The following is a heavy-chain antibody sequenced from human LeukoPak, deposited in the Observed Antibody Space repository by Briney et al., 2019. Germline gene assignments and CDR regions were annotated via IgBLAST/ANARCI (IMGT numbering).Heavy chain of an antibody. CDR3: ARGRRTITMIAGGLDY. V-gene: IGHV4-34*01. J-gene: IGHJ4*02. CDR1: GGSFSGYY. CDR2: INHSGST. D-gene: IGHD3-22*01. Sequence: SETLSLTCAVYGGSFSGYYWSWIRQTPGKGLEWIGEINHSGSTNYNPSLKSRVTISVDTSKNQFSLKLSSVTAADTAVYYCARGRRTITMIAGGLDYWGQGTLVTVSS.